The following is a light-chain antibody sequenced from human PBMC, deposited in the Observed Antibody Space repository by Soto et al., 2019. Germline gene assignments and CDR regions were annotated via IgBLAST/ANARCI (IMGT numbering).Light chain of an antibody. CDR2: DAS. V-gene: IGKV1-5*01. Sequence: DIQMTQSPSTLSASVGDRVTITCRASQSINIWLAWYQQKAGKAPKLLIYDASTLESGVPSRFSGSGSRTVFTLTISSLQPDDFATYYCQEYNSWRGEWTFGQGTKVEIK. CDR1: QSINIW. J-gene: IGKJ1*01. CDR3: QEYNSWRGEWT.